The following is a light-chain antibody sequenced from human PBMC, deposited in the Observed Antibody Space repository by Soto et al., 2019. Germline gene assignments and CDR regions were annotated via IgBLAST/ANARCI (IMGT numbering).Light chain of an antibody. V-gene: IGKV1-5*01. CDR3: QQYNSYPYT. CDR2: DAS. CDR1: QSISSW. Sequence: DIQMTQSPSTLSASVGDRVTITCRASQSISSWVAWYQQKPGKAPKLLIYDASSLESGVPSRFSGSGYGTEFTLTISSLQPDDFATYYCQQYNSYPYTFGQGTKLEIK. J-gene: IGKJ2*01.